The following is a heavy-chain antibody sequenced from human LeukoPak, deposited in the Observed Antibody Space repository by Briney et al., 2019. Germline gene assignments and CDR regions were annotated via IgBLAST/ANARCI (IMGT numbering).Heavy chain of an antibody. Sequence: SETLSLTCAVYGGSFSGYYWSWIRQPPGKGLEWIGEINHSGSTNYNPSLKSRVTISVDTSKNQFSLKLSSVTAADTAVYYCARGTRLYYDILTGYPPFDPWGQGTLVTVSS. V-gene: IGHV4-34*01. J-gene: IGHJ5*02. CDR3: ARGTRLYYDILTGYPPFDP. D-gene: IGHD3-9*01. CDR1: GGSFSGYY. CDR2: INHSGST.